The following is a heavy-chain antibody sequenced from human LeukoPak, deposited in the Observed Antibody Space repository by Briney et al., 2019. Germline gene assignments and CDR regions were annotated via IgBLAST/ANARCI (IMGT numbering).Heavy chain of an antibody. Sequence: GGSLRLSCAASGFTFSSYGMHWVRQAPGKGLEWVAFIRYDGSNKYYADSVKGRFTISRDNSKNTLYLQMNSLRAEDTAVYYCAKVYLSQSPFDYWGQGTLVTVSS. CDR3: AKVYLSQSPFDY. CDR2: IRYDGSNK. CDR1: GFTFSSYG. D-gene: IGHD2-21*01. V-gene: IGHV3-30*02. J-gene: IGHJ4*02.